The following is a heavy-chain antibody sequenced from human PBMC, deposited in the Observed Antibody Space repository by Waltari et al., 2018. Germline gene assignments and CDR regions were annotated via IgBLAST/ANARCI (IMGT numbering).Heavy chain of an antibody. J-gene: IGHJ5*02. CDR1: GFTFSTYN. V-gene: IGHV3-21*01. Sequence: EVQLMESAGGLVKPGGALRLPWTASGFTFSTYNRTWVRQARGKWLEWVSSVSSNGAYIHYGDSVKGRFTISRDNAKTSLYLQMNGLRDEDTAVYYCARGGWGFYLDLWGQGALVTVSS. D-gene: IGHD7-27*01. CDR2: VSSNGAYI. CDR3: ARGGWGFYLDL.